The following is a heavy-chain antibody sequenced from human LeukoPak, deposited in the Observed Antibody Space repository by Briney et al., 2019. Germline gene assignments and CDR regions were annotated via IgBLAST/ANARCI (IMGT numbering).Heavy chain of an antibody. Sequence: GASVKVSCRASGGTFSSYAISWVRQAPGQGLEWMGGIIPIFGTANYAQKFQGRVTITADESTSTAYMELSSLRSEDTAVYYCARYYYDSSGYLKIDPWGQGTLVTVSS. CDR3: ARYYYDSSGYLKIDP. D-gene: IGHD3-22*01. CDR1: GGTFSSYA. CDR2: IIPIFGTA. J-gene: IGHJ5*02. V-gene: IGHV1-69*13.